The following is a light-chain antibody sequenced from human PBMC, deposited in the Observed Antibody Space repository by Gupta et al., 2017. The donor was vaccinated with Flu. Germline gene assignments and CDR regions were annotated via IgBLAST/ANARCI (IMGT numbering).Light chain of an antibody. Sequence: IQMTQSPPSLIASVGDKGTITCRASQAVSEDLGGYQQRPGTAPKLRIYAAAISGEGGPSRGSGIGSGTYVNLTIASLQPEDSAVVYCRIDGSGSDTFGQGTQVQI. V-gene: IGKV1-6*01. CDR2: AAA. CDR3: RIDGSGSDT. J-gene: IGKJ2*01. CDR1: QAVSED.